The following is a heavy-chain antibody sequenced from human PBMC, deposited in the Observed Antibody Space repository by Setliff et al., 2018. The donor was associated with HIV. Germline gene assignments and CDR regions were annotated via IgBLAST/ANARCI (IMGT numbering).Heavy chain of an antibody. CDR1: GGSLSGYH. J-gene: IGHJ4*02. Sequence: SETLSLTCAVYGGSLSGYHWSWIRQPPGKGLEWIGEINHSGSTNYNPSLKSRVTISVDTSKNQFSLRLNSVTAADTAVYYCARQGNIVVVTSFDYWGQGTLVTVSS. CDR2: INHSGST. CDR3: ARQGNIVVVTSFDY. D-gene: IGHD2-21*02. V-gene: IGHV4-34*01.